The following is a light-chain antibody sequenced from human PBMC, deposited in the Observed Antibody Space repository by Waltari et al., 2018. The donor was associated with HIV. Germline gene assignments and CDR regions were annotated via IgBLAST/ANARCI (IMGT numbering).Light chain of an antibody. CDR1: STNIGIYT. CDR2: GNS. CDR3: STWDNSLSGWV. V-gene: IGLV1-44*01. Sequence: QSALTQEASVSGTVGQTVTLSCSGNSTNIGIYTLAWYQQISHGTPKTVMFGNSPPSGIPARFSASQSGTSASLTISGLQPEDEAHYYCSTWDNSLSGWVLGGGTTLTVL. J-gene: IGLJ3*02.